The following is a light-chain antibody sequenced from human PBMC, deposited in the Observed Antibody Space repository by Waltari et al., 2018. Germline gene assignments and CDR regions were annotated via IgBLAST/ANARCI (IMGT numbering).Light chain of an antibody. Sequence: SPDSLAVSLGERATINCKSSQSVLYSSNNKNYLAWYQQKPGQPPKLLIYWASTRESGVPDRFSGSGSGTDFTLTISSLQAEDVAVYYCQQYYNTPSLTFGGGTKVEIK. CDR2: WAS. CDR1: QSVLYSSNNKNY. CDR3: QQYYNTPSLT. J-gene: IGKJ4*01. V-gene: IGKV4-1*01.